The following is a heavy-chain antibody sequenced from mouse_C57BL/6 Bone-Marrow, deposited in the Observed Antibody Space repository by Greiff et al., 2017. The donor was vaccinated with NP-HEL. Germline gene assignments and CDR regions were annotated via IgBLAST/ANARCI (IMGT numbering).Heavy chain of an antibody. J-gene: IGHJ3*01. CDR3: AIFDGYYGFAY. D-gene: IGHD2-3*01. Sequence: VQLQQPGAELVKPGASVKVSCKASGYTFTSYWMHWVKQRPGQGLEWIGRIHPSDSDTNYNQKFKGKATLTVDKSSSTAYMQVSSLTSEDSAVYYCAIFDGYYGFAYWGQGTLVTVSA. CDR2: IHPSDSDT. V-gene: IGHV1-74*01. CDR1: GYTFTSYW.